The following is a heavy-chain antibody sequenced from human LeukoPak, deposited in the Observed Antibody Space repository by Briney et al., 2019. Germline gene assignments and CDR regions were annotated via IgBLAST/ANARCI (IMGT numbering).Heavy chain of an antibody. J-gene: IGHJ4*02. V-gene: IGHV4-39*02. D-gene: IGHD6-13*01. Sequence: PSETLSLTCTVSGGSISSSSYYWGWIRQPPGKGLEWIGSIYYSGSTYYNPSLKSRVTISVDTSKNQFSLKLSSVTAADTAVYYCARDRIAGDLGIDYWGQGTLVTVSS. CDR3: ARDRIAGDLGIDY. CDR2: IYYSGST. CDR1: GGSISSSSYY.